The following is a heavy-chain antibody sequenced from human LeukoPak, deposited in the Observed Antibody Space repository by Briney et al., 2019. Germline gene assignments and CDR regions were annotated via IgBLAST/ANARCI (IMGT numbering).Heavy chain of an antibody. CDR3: ARNDILTGYRRYYYYGMDV. Sequence: SETLSLTCAVHGGSFSGYYWSWIRQPPGKGLEWIGEINHSGSTNYNPSLKSRVTISVDTSKNQFSLKLSSVTAADTAVYYCARNDILTGYRRYYYYGMDVWGQGTTVTVSS. V-gene: IGHV4-34*01. CDR2: INHSGST. CDR1: GGSFSGYY. J-gene: IGHJ6*02. D-gene: IGHD3-9*01.